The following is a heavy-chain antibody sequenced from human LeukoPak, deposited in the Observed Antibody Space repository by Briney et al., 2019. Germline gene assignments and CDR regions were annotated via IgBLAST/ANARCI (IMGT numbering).Heavy chain of an antibody. CDR2: ISFSGSN. CDR3: ARDQYHGSGTYAWFDP. J-gene: IGHJ5*02. D-gene: IGHD3-10*01. Sequence: SETLSLTCTVSGASISNYYWSWIRQPPGKKLEWIAYISFSGSNNYNPSFKPRVTTSLDTSKNQFSLKLSSVTAADTAVYYCARDQYHGSGTYAWFDPSGQGTLVTVSS. CDR1: GASISNYY. V-gene: IGHV4-59*01.